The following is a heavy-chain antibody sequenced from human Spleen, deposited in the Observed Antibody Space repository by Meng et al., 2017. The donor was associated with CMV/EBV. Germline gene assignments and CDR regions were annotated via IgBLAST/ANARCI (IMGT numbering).Heavy chain of an antibody. J-gene: IGHJ4*02. CDR1: GSSLSTSGVG. D-gene: IGHD3-22*01. CDR2: IYWDDDK. CDR3: VHLPAPDYYDSSGYYLVGFDY. V-gene: IGHV2-5*02. Sequence: QITLKESGPTLVKPTQTLTLTCTFSGSSLSTSGVGVDWIRQPPGKALEWLALIYWDDDKRYSPSLKSRLTITKDTSKNQVVLTMTNMDPVDTATYYCVHLPAPDYYDSSGYYLVGFDYWGQGTLGTVSS.